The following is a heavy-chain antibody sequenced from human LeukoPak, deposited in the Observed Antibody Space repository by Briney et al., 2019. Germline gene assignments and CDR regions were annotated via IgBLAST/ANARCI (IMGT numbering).Heavy chain of an antibody. J-gene: IGHJ4*02. CDR1: RGSIMSTHW. V-gene: IGHV4-4*02. D-gene: IGHD4-23*01. CDR3: AAWGVDYGGNFDYSDY. CDR2: IYHTGTT. Sequence: PSGTLSLTCTLSRGSIMSTHWWRWVRQPPGKGLEWIGEIYHTGTTNYSPSLKSRLTISVDQSRNQFSLRLSSVTAADTATYYCAAWGVDYGGNFDYSDYWGQGTLVTVSS.